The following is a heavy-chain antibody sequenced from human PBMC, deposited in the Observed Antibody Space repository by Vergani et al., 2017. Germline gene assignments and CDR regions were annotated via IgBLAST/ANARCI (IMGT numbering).Heavy chain of an antibody. D-gene: IGHD4-17*01. Sequence: EVHLVESGGGLVQPGRSLRLSCSGSGFTLGDYAMTWVRQAPGKGLEWVAFIWSKPYGGTTEYAASVKGRFTISRDNVKNVLFLQMENLRAADTGVYFCARDITASVKSPPHPDWFDPWGQGSLVTVSS. CDR2: IWSKPYGGTT. CDR1: GFTLGDYA. V-gene: IGHV3-49*04. J-gene: IGHJ5*02. CDR3: ARDITASVKSPPHPDWFDP.